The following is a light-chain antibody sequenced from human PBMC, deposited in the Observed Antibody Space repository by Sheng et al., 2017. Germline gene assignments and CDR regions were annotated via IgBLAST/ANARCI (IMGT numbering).Light chain of an antibody. CDR1: DIGSKT. V-gene: IGLV3-21*03. CDR2: DDS. CDR3: QVWDATSDHPGV. J-gene: IGLJ3*02. Sequence: YELTQPPSVSVAPGKTARITCGENDIGSKTVHWYQQKPGQAPVLVVYDDSDRPSGIPERFSGSNSGNTASLTISRVEAGDEADYFCQVWDATSDHPGVFGGGTKLSV.